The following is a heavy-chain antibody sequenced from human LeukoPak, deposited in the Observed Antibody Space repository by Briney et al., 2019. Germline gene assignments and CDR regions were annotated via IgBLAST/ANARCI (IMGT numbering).Heavy chain of an antibody. CDR3: ARVVRWFDP. D-gene: IGHD3-10*02. J-gene: IGHJ5*02. CDR2: INHSGST. Sequence: SETLSLTCAVYGGSFSGYYWSWIRQPPGKGLEWIGEINHSGSTNYNPSLKSRVTISVDTSKNQFSLKLSSVPAADTAAYYCARVVRWFDPWGQGTLVTVSS. CDR1: GGSFSGYY. V-gene: IGHV4-34*01.